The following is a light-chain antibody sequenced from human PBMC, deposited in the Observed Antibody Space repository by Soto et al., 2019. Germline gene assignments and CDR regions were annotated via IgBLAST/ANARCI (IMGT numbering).Light chain of an antibody. J-gene: IGKJ1*01. CDR2: KAS. Sequence: DIQMTQSPSTLSASVGDRVNITCRASQSINNYLAWYQQKPGKAPKLFIYKASTLESGVPSRFSGSGSGTEFTLSISSLQPDDFATYFCQQYESFPRTFGQGTKVEIK. V-gene: IGKV1-5*03. CDR1: QSINNY. CDR3: QQYESFPRT.